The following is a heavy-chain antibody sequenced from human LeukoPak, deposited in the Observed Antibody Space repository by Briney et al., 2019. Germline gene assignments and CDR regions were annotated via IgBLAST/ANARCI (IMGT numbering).Heavy chain of an antibody. Sequence: GGSLRLSCAASGFTFSSYAMSWVRQAPGKGLEWVANINPDGSGKYYVDSVKGRFTISRDNAKKSLYLQMNSLRAEDTAVYYCASKQGDYWGQGTLVTVSS. V-gene: IGHV3-7*01. CDR2: INPDGSGK. CDR3: ASKQGDY. J-gene: IGHJ4*02. CDR1: GFTFSSYA.